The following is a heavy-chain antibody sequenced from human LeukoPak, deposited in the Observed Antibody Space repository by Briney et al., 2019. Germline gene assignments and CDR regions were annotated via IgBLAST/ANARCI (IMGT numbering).Heavy chain of an antibody. CDR2: INLNSGGT. Sequence: ASVKVSCKSSGYTFTGYFMHWVRQAPGQGLEWEGWINLNSGGTNYAQKFQGRVTMTRDTSISTAYMALSRLRSDDTAVYYCARVRGRIAAANYWGQGTLVTVSS. V-gene: IGHV1-2*02. CDR3: ARVRGRIAAANY. D-gene: IGHD6-13*01. CDR1: GYTFTGYF. J-gene: IGHJ4*02.